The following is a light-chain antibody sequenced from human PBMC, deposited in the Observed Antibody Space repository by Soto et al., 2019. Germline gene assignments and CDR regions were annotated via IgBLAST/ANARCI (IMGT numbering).Light chain of an antibody. CDR1: SSDIGAYNY. CDR2: EVT. V-gene: IGLV2-14*01. J-gene: IGLJ1*01. CDR3: NSYTTLSNRV. Sequence: QSVLTQPASVSGSPGQSITISCTGTSSDIGAYNYVSWYQQHPGKAPELLIYEVTNRPSGVPDRFSGSKSGNTASLTISGLQAEDEANYYCNSYTTLSNRVFGTGTKVTVL.